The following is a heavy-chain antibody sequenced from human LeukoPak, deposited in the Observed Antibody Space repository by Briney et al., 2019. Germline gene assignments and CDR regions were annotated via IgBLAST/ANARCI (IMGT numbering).Heavy chain of an antibody. D-gene: IGHD1-26*01. V-gene: IGHV3-23*01. Sequence: HPGGSLRLSCAASGFTFSSYAMSWVRQAPGKGLEWVSAISGSGHNTYYADSVKGRFTISRDNSQNTLYLQMNSPRAEDTAVYYCAKDQVGVHYNWGQGTLVTVSS. CDR3: AKDQVGVHYN. CDR2: ISGSGHNT. CDR1: GFTFSSYA. J-gene: IGHJ4*02.